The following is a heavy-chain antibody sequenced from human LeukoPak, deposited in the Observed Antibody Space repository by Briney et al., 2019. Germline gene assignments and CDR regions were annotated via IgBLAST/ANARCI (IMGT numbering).Heavy chain of an antibody. D-gene: IGHD3-10*01. J-gene: IGHJ4*02. CDR3: ASLVPLYYFDY. V-gene: IGHV1-46*01. CDR1: GYTFTSYY. CDR2: INPSGGST. Sequence: ASVKVSCKASGYTFTSYYMHWVRQAPGQGLEWMGIINPSGGSTSYAQKFQGRVTMTRDTSTSTVYMELSSLRFEDTAVYYCASLVPLYYFDYWGQGTLVTVSS.